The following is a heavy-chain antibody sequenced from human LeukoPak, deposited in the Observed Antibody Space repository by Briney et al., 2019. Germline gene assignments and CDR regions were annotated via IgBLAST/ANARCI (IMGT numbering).Heavy chain of an antibody. CDR1: GFTFSTYK. J-gene: IGHJ5*02. D-gene: IGHD3-10*01. CDR3: AEVPHRRSLDP. CDR2: ISGSGSIV. V-gene: IGHV3-48*03. Sequence: PGGSLRLSCTASGFTFSTYKMNWVRQVPGKGLEWVSYISGSGSIVSYADSVKGRFTISRDNGKSSLYLQMNSLRAEDTAVYYCAEVPHRRSLDPWGQGTLVTVSS.